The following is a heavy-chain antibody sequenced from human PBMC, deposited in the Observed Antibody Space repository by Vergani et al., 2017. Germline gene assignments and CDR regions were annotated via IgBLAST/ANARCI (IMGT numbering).Heavy chain of an antibody. V-gene: IGHV3-23*01. D-gene: IGHD6-19*01. CDR2: ISGSGGST. CDR3: AEVRVAGTGMDAC. J-gene: IGHJ4*02. CDR1: GFPFSSYA. Sequence: EVQLLESGGGLVQPGGSLRLSCAASGFPFSSYAISWVRQAPGKGLEWVSAISGSGGSTYYADSVKGRFTITRDNSKNTLYMQMNSLRAEDTAVYYCAEVRVAGTGMDACWSQGSLVTVSS.